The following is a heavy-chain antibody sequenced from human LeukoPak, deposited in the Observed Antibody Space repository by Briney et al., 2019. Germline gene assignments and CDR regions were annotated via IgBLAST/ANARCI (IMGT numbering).Heavy chain of an antibody. Sequence: GGFLRLSCAASGFTFSSYGMHWVRQAPGKGLEWVAFMRHDGSNKYYADSVRGRFTISRDNSKNTLYLQMNSLRAEDTAVYYCAKDDPYNWYYMDVWGKGTTITVSS. D-gene: IGHD1-20*01. CDR3: AKDDPYNWYYMDV. V-gene: IGHV3-30*02. CDR2: MRHDGSNK. J-gene: IGHJ6*03. CDR1: GFTFSSYG.